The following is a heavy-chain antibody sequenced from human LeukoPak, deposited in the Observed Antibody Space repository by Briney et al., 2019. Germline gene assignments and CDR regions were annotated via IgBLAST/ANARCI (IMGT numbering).Heavy chain of an antibody. Sequence: SVKVSCKASGGTFSSYAISWVRQAPGQGLEWMGRIIPILGIANYAQKFQGRVTITADKSTSTAYMELSSLRSEDTAVYYRARAWYSSSWYPGNNWFDPWGQGTLVTVSS. CDR2: IIPILGIA. CDR3: ARAWYSSSWYPGNNWFDP. CDR1: GGTFSSYA. J-gene: IGHJ5*02. D-gene: IGHD6-13*01. V-gene: IGHV1-69*04.